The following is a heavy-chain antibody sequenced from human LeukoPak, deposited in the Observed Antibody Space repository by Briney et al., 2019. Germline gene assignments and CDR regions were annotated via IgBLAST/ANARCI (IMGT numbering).Heavy chain of an antibody. Sequence: GGFPRLSCAASGFTLSTYWMSWVRQAPGKGLEWVANIRQDGSAKYYLDSVKGRFTISRDNAKNSLYLQMNSLRAEDTAVYSCTRDRQGPKLYEMHVWGQGTTVTVSS. CDR1: GFTLSTYW. CDR2: IRQDGSAK. D-gene: IGHD3-10*01. J-gene: IGHJ6*02. CDR3: TRDRQGPKLYEMHV. V-gene: IGHV3-7*01.